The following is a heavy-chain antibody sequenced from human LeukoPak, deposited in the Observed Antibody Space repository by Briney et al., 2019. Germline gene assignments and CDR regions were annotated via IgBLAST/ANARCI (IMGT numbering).Heavy chain of an antibody. J-gene: IGHJ4*02. V-gene: IGHV1-2*02. CDR2: INPNSGGT. Sequence: ASVKVSCEASGYTFTGYYMHWVRQAPGQGLEWMGWINPNSGGTNYAQKFQGRVTMTRDTSISTAYMELSRLRSDDTAVYYCARVLRSKLLWFGELLSPDYWGQGTLVTVSS. CDR3: ARVLRSKLLWFGELLSPDY. D-gene: IGHD3-10*01. CDR1: GYTFTGYY.